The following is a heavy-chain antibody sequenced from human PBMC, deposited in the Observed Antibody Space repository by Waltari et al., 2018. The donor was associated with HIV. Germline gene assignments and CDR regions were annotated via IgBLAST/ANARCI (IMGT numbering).Heavy chain of an antibody. CDR2: ISGSGGST. CDR3: AKVEYSSSSGEN. CDR1: GFTFSSYA. V-gene: IGHV3-23*01. J-gene: IGHJ4*02. Sequence: EVQLLESGGGLVQPGGSLRLSCAASGFTFSSYAMSWVRQATGKGLGGVSAISGSGGSTYYADSVKGRFTISRDHSKNTLYLQMNSLRAEDTAVYYCAKVEYSSSSGENWGQGTLVTVSS. D-gene: IGHD6-6*01.